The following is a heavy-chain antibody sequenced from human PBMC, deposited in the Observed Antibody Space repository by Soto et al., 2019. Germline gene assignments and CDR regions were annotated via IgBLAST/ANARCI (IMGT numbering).Heavy chain of an antibody. CDR2: MNPNSGNT. J-gene: IGHJ5*02. CDR3: ARERWYSSSWYPGGWFDP. Sequence: QVQLVQSGAEVKKPGASVKVSCKASGYTFTSYDINWVRQATGQGLEWMGWMNPNSGNTGYAQKLQGRVTMTRNTSISTAYMELSSLRSEDTAVYYCARERWYSSSWYPGGWFDPWGQGTLVTVSS. D-gene: IGHD6-13*01. CDR1: GYTFTSYD. V-gene: IGHV1-8*01.